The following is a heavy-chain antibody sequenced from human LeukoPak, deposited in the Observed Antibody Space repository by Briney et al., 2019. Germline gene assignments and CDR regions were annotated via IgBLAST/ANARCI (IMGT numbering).Heavy chain of an antibody. D-gene: IGHD1-26*01. Sequence: ASVKVSCKASGYTFTSYYMHWVRQAPGQGLEWTGIINPSGGSTSYAQKFQGRVTMTRDTSTSTVYMELSSLRSEDTAVYYCARDQKGGSYYNYFDYWGQGTLVTVSS. J-gene: IGHJ4*02. CDR2: INPSGGST. CDR1: GYTFTSYY. CDR3: ARDQKGGSYYNYFDY. V-gene: IGHV1-46*01.